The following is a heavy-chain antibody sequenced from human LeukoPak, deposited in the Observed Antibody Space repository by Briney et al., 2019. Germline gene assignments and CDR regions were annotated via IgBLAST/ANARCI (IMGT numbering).Heavy chain of an antibody. V-gene: IGHV1-69*05. CDR3: ARMAYCSGGSCYHNWFDP. CDR1: GGTFSSYA. J-gene: IGHJ5*02. D-gene: IGHD2-15*01. Sequence: ASVKVSCKASGGTFSSYAISWVRQAPGQGLEWMGRIIPIFGTANYAQKFQGRVTITTDESTSTAYMELSSLRSEDTAVYYCARMAYCSGGSCYHNWFDPWGQGTLVTVSS. CDR2: IIPIFGTA.